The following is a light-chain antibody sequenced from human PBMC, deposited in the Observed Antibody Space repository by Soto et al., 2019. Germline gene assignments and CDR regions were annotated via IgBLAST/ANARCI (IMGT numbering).Light chain of an antibody. J-gene: IGKJ4*01. V-gene: IGKV3-15*01. CDR1: QSVSSD. Sequence: EIVMTQSPATLSVSPGERATLSCRASQSVSSDLSWYQQKPGQAPRLLISGASTRAMGVPSRFSGSGSGTEFTLTISGLPYADFAVYYCQQYNNWPQLTFGGGTKGEIK. CDR2: GAS. CDR3: QQYNNWPQLT.